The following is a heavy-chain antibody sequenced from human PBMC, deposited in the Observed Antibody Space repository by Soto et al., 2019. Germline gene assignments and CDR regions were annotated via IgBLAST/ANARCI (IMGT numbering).Heavy chain of an antibody. CDR3: ARKSSSWYGDAFDI. Sequence: QVQLQESGPGLVKPSKTLSLTCTVSGGSISSYYWSWIRQPPGKGLEWIGYIYYSGSTNYNPSLKSRGTISVDTSKNQFSLKLSSVTAADTAVYYCARKSSSWYGDAFDIWGQGTMVTVSS. J-gene: IGHJ3*02. V-gene: IGHV4-59*01. CDR2: IYYSGST. CDR1: GGSISSYY. D-gene: IGHD6-13*01.